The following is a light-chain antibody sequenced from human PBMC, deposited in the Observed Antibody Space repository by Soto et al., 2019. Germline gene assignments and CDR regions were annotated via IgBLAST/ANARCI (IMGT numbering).Light chain of an antibody. CDR2: DAS. CDR1: QSVSSF. J-gene: IGKJ2*01. V-gene: IGKV3-11*01. CDR3: QQRSNGPPLYT. Sequence: EIVLTQSPSTLSLDPGERATLSCSASQSVSSFLAWYQQKPGQAPSLLIYDASSRAAGIPARFSGSGSGTDFTLTISSLEPEDFAVYYCQQRSNGPPLYTFGQGTKLEIK.